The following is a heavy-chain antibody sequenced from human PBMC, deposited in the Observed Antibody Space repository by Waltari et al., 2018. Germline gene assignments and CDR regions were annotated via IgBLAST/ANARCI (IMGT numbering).Heavy chain of an antibody. J-gene: IGHJ6*03. CDR1: GGSFSGYY. D-gene: IGHD3-3*01. V-gene: IGHV4-34*01. CDR3: ARDHFTTDYRPWSRVYYMDV. Sequence: QVQLQQWGAGLLKPSETLSLTCAVYGGSFSGYYWSWIRQPPGTGLGWIGEINHSGSTNYNPSLKSRVTISVDTSKNQFSLKLSSVTAADTAVYYCARDHFTTDYRPWSRVYYMDVWGKGTTVTISS. CDR2: INHSGST.